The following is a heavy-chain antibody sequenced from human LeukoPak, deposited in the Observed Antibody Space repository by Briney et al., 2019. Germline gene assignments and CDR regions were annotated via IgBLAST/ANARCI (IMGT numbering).Heavy chain of an antibody. CDR3: ATSWIQLWPSEDDAFDI. Sequence: PSETLSLTCTVSGGSISSSSYYWGWIRQPPGKGLEWIGSIYYSGSTYYNPSLKSRVTISVDTSKNQFSLKLSSVTAADTAVYYCATSWIQLWPSEDDAFDIWGQGTMVTVSS. J-gene: IGHJ3*02. V-gene: IGHV4-39*01. CDR2: IYYSGST. D-gene: IGHD5-18*01. CDR1: GGSISSSSYY.